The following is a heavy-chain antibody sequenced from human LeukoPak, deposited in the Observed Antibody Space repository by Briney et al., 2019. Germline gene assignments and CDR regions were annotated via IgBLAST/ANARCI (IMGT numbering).Heavy chain of an antibody. CDR1: GFTFSTYS. V-gene: IGHV3-21*06. CDR3: ASELISSSSVLLPDY. D-gene: IGHD6-6*01. Sequence: GGSLRLSCAASGFTFSTYSMNWVRQAPGTGLEGVSSISSSNYYIFYADSVKGRFTISRDNAKNSLYLQMNSLRAEDTAVYYCASELISSSSVLLPDYWGQGTLVTVSS. CDR2: ISSSNYYI. J-gene: IGHJ4*02.